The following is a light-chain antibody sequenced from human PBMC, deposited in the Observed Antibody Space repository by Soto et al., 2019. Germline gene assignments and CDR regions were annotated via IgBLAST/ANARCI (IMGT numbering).Light chain of an antibody. CDR1: QSVSSSY. J-gene: IGKJ1*01. V-gene: IGKV3-20*01. CDR2: GAS. CDR3: QQYGSSPRT. Sequence: EIVLTQSPGTLSLSPGERATLSCRASQSVSSSYLARYQQKPGQAPRLLIYGASSRATGIPDRFSGSGSGTDFTLTISRLEPEDFAVYYCQQYGSSPRTFGQGTTVDI.